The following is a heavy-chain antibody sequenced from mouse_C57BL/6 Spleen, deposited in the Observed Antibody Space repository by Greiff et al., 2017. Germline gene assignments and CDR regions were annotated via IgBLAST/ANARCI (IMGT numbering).Heavy chain of an antibody. V-gene: IGHV1-53*01. J-gene: IGHJ3*01. CDR3: ARTGDSNCAWFAD. Sequence: VQLQQPGTELVKPGASVKLSCKASGYTFTSYWMHWVKQRPGQGLEWIGNINPSNGGTNYNEKFKSKATLTVDKSSSTAYMQLSSLSSEDSAVYYCARTGDSNCAWFADWGQGTLVTVSA. CDR1: GYTFTSYW. D-gene: IGHD2-5*01. CDR2: INPSNGGT.